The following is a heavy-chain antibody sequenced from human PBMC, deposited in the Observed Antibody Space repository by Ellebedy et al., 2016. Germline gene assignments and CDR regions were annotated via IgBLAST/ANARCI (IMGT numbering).Heavy chain of an antibody. J-gene: IGHJ6*02. CDR2: INPNSGGT. CDR3: ARPQLMGYYYYGMDV. V-gene: IGHV1-2*02. D-gene: IGHD5-24*01. CDR1: GYTFTSYY. Sequence: ASVKVSCKASGYTFTSYYMHWVRQAPGQGLEWMGWINPNSGGTNYAQKFQGRVTMTRDTSISTAYMELSRLRSDDTAVYYCARPQLMGYYYYGMDVWGQGTTVTVSS.